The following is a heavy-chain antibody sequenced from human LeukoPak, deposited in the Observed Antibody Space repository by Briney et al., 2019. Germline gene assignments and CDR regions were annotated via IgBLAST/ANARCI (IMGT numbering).Heavy chain of an antibody. CDR2: IYYSGST. Sequence: SETLSLTCTVSGGSISSYYWSWIRQPPGKGLEWIGYIYYSGSTNYNPSLKSRVTISVDTSKNQFSLKLSSVTAADTAVYYCARGFYGDYGYYYYMDVWGKGTTVTVSS. J-gene: IGHJ6*03. CDR3: ARGFYGDYGYYYYMDV. CDR1: GGSISSYY. D-gene: IGHD4-17*01. V-gene: IGHV4-59*01.